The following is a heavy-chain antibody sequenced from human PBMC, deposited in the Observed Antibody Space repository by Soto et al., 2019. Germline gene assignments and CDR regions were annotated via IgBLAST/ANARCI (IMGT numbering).Heavy chain of an antibody. D-gene: IGHD6-13*01. Sequence: SVTLSLTCTVSGGSISSGDYYWSWIRQPPGKGLEWIGYIYYSGSTYYNPSLKSRVTISVDTSKNQFSLKLSSVTAADTAAYYFASVRPGIAAAGINKEFDYWGPGTLVNVSS. CDR2: IYYSGST. J-gene: IGHJ4*02. V-gene: IGHV4-30-4*01. CDR1: GGSISSGDYY. CDR3: ASVRPGIAAAGINKEFDY.